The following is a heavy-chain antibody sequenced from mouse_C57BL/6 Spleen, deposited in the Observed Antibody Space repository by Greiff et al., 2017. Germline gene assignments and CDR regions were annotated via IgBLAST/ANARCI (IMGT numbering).Heavy chain of an antibody. CDR1: GYAFSSSW. V-gene: IGHV1-82*01. Sequence: VQVVESGPELVKPGASVKISCKASGYAFSSSWMNWVKQRPGKGLEWIGRIYPGDGDTNYNGKFKGKATLTADKSSSTAYMQLSSLTSEDSAVYFCARTGTGEYFDYWGQGTTLTVSS. D-gene: IGHD4-1*01. J-gene: IGHJ2*01. CDR2: IYPGDGDT. CDR3: ARTGTGEYFDY.